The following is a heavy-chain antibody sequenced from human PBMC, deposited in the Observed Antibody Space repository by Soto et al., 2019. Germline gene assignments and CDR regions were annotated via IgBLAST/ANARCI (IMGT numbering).Heavy chain of an antibody. CDR2: IIPIFGTA. Sequence: QVQLVQSGAEVKKPGSSVKVSCKASGGTFSSYAISWVRQAPGQGLEWMGGIIPIFGTANYEQKFQGRVTITADESTNRAYMELGSLRSEDTAVYYCARSMGGYDFRVEYYFDCWDQGTLVTVSS. CDR3: ARSMGGYDFRVEYYFDC. J-gene: IGHJ4*02. D-gene: IGHD5-12*01. CDR1: GGTFSSYA. V-gene: IGHV1-69*01.